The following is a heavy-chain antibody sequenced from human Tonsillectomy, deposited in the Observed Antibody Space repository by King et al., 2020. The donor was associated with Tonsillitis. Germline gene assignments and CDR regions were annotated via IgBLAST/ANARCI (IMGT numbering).Heavy chain of an antibody. D-gene: IGHD6-6*01. V-gene: IGHV4-59*01. Sequence: QLQESGPGLVKPSETLSLTCTVSGGSISSYYWGWIRQPPGKGLEWIGYICNSGSTNYNPSLKSRVTISVDTSKNQFSLKLSSVTAADTAVYYCARVDSSSYKFDYWGPGTLVPLSP. CDR1: GGSISSYY. J-gene: IGHJ4*02. CDR2: ICNSGST. CDR3: ARVDSSSYKFDY.